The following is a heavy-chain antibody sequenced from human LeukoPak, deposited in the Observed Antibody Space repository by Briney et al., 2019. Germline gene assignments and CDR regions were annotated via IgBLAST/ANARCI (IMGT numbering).Heavy chain of an antibody. CDR2: ISWNSGNI. J-gene: IGHJ4*02. CDR1: GFTFDDHA. V-gene: IGHV3-9*01. D-gene: IGHD3-10*01. CDR3: AKTPGYATGSAAYFNY. Sequence: GGSLRLSCAASGFTFDDHAMHWVRQAPGKGLEWVSGISWNSGNIGYADSVKGRFTISRDNAKNSLYLQMNSLRAEDTALYYCAKTPGYATGSAAYFNYWGQGTLVTVSS.